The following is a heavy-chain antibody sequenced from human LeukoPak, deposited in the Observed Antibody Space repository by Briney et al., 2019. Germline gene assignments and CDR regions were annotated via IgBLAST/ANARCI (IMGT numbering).Heavy chain of an antibody. D-gene: IGHD3-9*01. CDR3: AKPYYDILTGYYYADAFDI. Sequence: PGGSLRLSCAASGFTFSSYGMHWVRQAPGKGLEWVAVIPYDGSNKYYADSVKGRFTISRDNSKNTLYLQMNSLRAEDTAVYYCAKPYYDILTGYYYADAFDIWGQGTMVTVSS. V-gene: IGHV3-30*18. CDR2: IPYDGSNK. J-gene: IGHJ3*02. CDR1: GFTFSSYG.